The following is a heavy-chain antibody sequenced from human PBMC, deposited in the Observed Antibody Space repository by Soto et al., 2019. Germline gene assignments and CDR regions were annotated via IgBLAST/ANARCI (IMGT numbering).Heavy chain of an antibody. Sequence: GGSLRLSCAASGFTFSSYWMHWVRQAPGKGLEWVSGIRGSGDTKYYTDSVKGWFTISRDNSKNTLFLQMNSLRAADTAIYYCAKSYDYDLWSHFDYWGQGTLVTVSS. V-gene: IGHV3-23*01. CDR2: IRGSGDTK. CDR3: AKSYDYDLWSHFDY. D-gene: IGHD3-3*01. CDR1: GFTFSSYW. J-gene: IGHJ4*02.